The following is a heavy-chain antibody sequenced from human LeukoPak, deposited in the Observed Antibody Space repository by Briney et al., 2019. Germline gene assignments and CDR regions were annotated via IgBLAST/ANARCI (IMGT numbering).Heavy chain of an antibody. CDR3: ARGLDSSGYYGEFRFDP. J-gene: IGHJ5*02. Sequence: SVKVSCKASGGTFSSYAISWVRQAPGQGLEWMGGIIPIFGTANYAQKFQGRVTITADESTSTAYMELSSLRSEDTAVYYCARGLDSSGYYGEFRFDPWGQGTLVTVSS. V-gene: IGHV1-69*13. CDR1: GGTFSSYA. D-gene: IGHD3-22*01. CDR2: IIPIFGTA.